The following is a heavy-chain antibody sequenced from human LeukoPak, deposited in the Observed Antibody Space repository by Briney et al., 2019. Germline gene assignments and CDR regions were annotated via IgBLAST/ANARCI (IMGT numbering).Heavy chain of an antibody. CDR3: ARAGRLCVGTSCYRSSYYYYYMDV. CDR2: INPSGGST. Sequence: ASVKVSCKASGYTITSYYMHWVRQAPGQGLEWMGIINPSGGSTSYAQKFQGRVTMTRDMSTSTVYMELSSLRSEDTAVYYCARAGRLCVGTSCYRSSYYYYYMDVWGKGTTVTVSS. V-gene: IGHV1-46*01. J-gene: IGHJ6*03. D-gene: IGHD2-2*02. CDR1: GYTITSYY.